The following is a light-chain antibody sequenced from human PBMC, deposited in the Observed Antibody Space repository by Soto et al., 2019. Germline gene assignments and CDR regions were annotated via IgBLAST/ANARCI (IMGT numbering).Light chain of an antibody. V-gene: IGKV3-11*01. CDR1: QSISSY. CDR3: QQRSNWPLT. J-gene: IGKJ3*01. Sequence: EIVLTQSPATLSLSPGERATLSCRASQSISSYLAWYQQKPGQAPRLLIYDASNRATGIPARFIGSGSGTDFTLTSSSLEPEDFAVYYCQQRSNWPLTFGPGTKVYIK. CDR2: DAS.